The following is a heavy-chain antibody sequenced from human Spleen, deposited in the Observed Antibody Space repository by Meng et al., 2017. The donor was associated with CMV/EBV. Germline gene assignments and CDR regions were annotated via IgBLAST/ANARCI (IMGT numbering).Heavy chain of an antibody. CDR2: IYHSGGT. V-gene: IGHV4-4*02. J-gene: IGHJ4*02. D-gene: IGHD6-19*01. CDR3: ARDPYATGWAG. Sequence: QVQLEGSGPGRVKPSGALSLTCPSSGGSISIITWCSWGRQPPGKGLEWIGEIYHSGGTNYNPSLRGRVTISLDKSKNQFSPTLRSVTAADTAVYYCARDPYATGWAGWGQGTLVTVSS. CDR1: GGSISIITW.